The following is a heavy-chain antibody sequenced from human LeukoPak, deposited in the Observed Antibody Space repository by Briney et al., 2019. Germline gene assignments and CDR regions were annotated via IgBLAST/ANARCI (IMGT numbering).Heavy chain of an antibody. Sequence: GASVNVSCKASVYTFTGYYMHWVRQAPGQGREWMGWINPNSGGTNYAQKFQGRVTMTRDTSISTAYMELSRLRSDDTAVYYCAVYGSGSYYKGYYFDYWGQGTLVTVSS. D-gene: IGHD3-10*01. J-gene: IGHJ4*02. V-gene: IGHV1-2*02. CDR3: AVYGSGSYYKGYYFDY. CDR2: INPNSGGT. CDR1: VYTFTGYY.